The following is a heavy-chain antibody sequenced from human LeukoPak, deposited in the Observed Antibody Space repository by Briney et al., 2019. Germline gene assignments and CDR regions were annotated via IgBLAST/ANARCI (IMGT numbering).Heavy chain of an antibody. CDR3: ARAPPADILTGYRPVDY. CDR1: GFTFSSYS. J-gene: IGHJ4*02. V-gene: IGHV3-21*01. D-gene: IGHD3-9*01. Sequence: GGSLRLSCAASGFTFSSYSMNWVRQAPGKGLEWVSSISSSSSYIYYADSVKGRFTISRDNAKNSLYLQMNSLRAEDTAVYYCARAPPADILTGYRPVDYWGQGTLVTVSS. CDR2: ISSSSSYI.